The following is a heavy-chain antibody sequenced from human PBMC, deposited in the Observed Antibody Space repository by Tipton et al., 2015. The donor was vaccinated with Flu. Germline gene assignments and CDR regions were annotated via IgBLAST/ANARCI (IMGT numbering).Heavy chain of an antibody. CDR2: ISWNRGSI. V-gene: IGHV3-9*01. D-gene: IGHD1-26*01. J-gene: IGHJ4*02. Sequence: SLRLSCAASGFTFDDYAMHWVRQVPGKGLEWVSGISWNRGSIGYADSVKGRFTISRDDAKNSLYLQMNSLRAEDTALYYCVKGMNGSYYHPLDYWGQGTLVTVSS. CDR1: GFTFDDYA. CDR3: VKGMNGSYYHPLDY.